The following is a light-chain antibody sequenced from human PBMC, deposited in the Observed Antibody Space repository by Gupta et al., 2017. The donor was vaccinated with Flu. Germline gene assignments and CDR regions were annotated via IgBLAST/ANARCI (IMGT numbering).Light chain of an antibody. CDR1: SGHSSYA. J-gene: IGLJ3*02. Sequence: QLVLTQSPSASASLGASVKLTCTLSSGHSSYAIAWHQQQPEKGPRYLMKLNSDGSHSKGDGLPDRFSGSSSGAERHLTISSRQSEDEDDYYCQTGGTGIQVFGGGTKLTVL. CDR2: LNSDGSH. V-gene: IGLV4-69*01. CDR3: QTGGTGIQV.